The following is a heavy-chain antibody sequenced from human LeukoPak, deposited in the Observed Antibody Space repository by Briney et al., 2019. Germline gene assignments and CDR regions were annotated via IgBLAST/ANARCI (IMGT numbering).Heavy chain of an antibody. CDR2: IYYSGST. Sequence: SETLSLTCTVSGGSISSGDYYWSWIRLPPGMGLEWIGYIYYSGSTYYNPSLKSRVTISVDTSKNQFSLKLSSVTAADTAVYYCARDHRGYCSSTSCPYYYYYGMDVWGQGTTVTVSS. J-gene: IGHJ6*02. V-gene: IGHV4-30-4*01. CDR1: GGSISSGDYY. CDR3: ARDHRGYCSSTSCPYYYYYGMDV. D-gene: IGHD2-2*01.